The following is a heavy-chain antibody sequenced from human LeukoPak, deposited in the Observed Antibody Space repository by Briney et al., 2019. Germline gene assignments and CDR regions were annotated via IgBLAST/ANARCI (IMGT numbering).Heavy chain of an antibody. Sequence: GGSLRLSCAASGFTFSSYAMHWVRQAPGKGLERVAVISYDGSNKYYADSVKGRFTISRDNSKNTLYLQMNSLRAEDTAVYYCARGGDYDSSGSLGIGAFDIWGQGTMVTVSS. CDR3: ARGGDYDSSGSLGIGAFDI. D-gene: IGHD3-22*01. J-gene: IGHJ3*02. CDR1: GFTFSSYA. V-gene: IGHV3-30-3*01. CDR2: ISYDGSNK.